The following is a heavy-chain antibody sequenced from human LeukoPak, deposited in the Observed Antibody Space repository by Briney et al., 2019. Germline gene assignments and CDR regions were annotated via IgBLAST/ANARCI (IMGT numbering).Heavy chain of an antibody. CDR2: INHSGST. CDR3: ARGPSA. D-gene: IGHD1-26*01. Sequence: SETLSLTCVVYGGSFSDYYWTWIRQPPGKGLEWIGEINHSGSTNYNPSLKSRVTISVDTSKNQFSLKLSSVTAADTAVYYCARGPSAWGQGTLVTVSS. CDR1: GGSFSDYY. J-gene: IGHJ4*02. V-gene: IGHV4-34*01.